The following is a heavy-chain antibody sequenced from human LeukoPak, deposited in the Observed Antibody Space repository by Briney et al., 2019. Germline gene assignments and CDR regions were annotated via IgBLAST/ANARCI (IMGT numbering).Heavy chain of an antibody. CDR1: GYTFTGYY. D-gene: IGHD4-17*01. V-gene: IGHV1-2*02. Sequence: ASVKVSCKASGYTFTGYYMHWVRRAPGQGLGWMGWINPNSGGTNYAQKFQGRVTMTRDTSISTAYMELSRLRSHDTAVYYCASQPNHDYGDYYFDYWGQGTLVTVSS. CDR3: ASQPNHDYGDYYFDY. CDR2: INPNSGGT. J-gene: IGHJ4*02.